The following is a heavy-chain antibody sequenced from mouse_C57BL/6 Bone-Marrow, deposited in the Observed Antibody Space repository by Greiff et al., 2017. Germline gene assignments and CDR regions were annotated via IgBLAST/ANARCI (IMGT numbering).Heavy chain of an antibody. CDR1: GYTFASYG. CDR2: IYPRSGTT. D-gene: IGHD2-12*01. CDR3: ARGSYDAGRG. V-gene: IGHV1-81*01. Sequence: QVQLQQSGPELARPGASVTLSCKASGYTFASYGISWVKQRTGQGLEWIGDIYPRSGTTYYNEKFKGKATLTADKSSSTAYMELRSLTSEDSAVXFCARGSYDAGRGWGQGTTLTVSS. J-gene: IGHJ2*01.